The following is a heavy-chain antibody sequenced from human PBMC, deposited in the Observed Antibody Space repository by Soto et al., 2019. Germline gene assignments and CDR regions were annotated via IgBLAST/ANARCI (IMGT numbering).Heavy chain of an antibody. CDR3: ARGEGATVFSWFDP. CDR2: IYYSGST. J-gene: IGHJ5*02. CDR1: GGSISSGGYY. D-gene: IGHD1-26*01. V-gene: IGHV4-31*03. Sequence: QVQLQESGPGLVKPSQTLSLTCTVSGGSISSGGYYWSWIRQHPGKGLEWIGYIYYSGSTYYNPSHKSRVTISVDTSKNQFSLKLSSVTAADTAVYYCARGEGATVFSWFDPWGQGTLVTVSS.